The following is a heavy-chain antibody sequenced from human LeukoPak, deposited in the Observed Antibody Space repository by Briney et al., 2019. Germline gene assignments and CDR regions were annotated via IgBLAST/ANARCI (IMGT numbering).Heavy chain of an antibody. Sequence: GGSLRLSCAASGFTFNSYSMNWVRQAPGKGLEWISYISSSSSTVYYADSVRGRFTISRDNAKNSLYLQMNTLRAEDTAVYYCARDRGPYYYDSSGLYYFDYWGQGTLVTVSS. CDR3: ARDRGPYYYDSSGLYYFDY. V-gene: IGHV3-48*04. D-gene: IGHD3-22*01. CDR2: ISSSSSTV. CDR1: GFTFNSYS. J-gene: IGHJ4*02.